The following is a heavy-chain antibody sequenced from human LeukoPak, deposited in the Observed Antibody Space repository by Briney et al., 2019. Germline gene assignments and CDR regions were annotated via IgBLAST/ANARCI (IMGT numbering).Heavy chain of an antibody. CDR1: GFTLRTYW. D-gene: IGHD6-19*01. CDR2: INTDGSNT. CDR3: ARGWDSVAGLSPDAFDI. V-gene: IGHV3-74*01. J-gene: IGHJ3*02. Sequence: GGSLRLSCAASGFTLRTYWMHWVRQAPGKGLVWVSRINTDGSNTFYADSVKGRFTISRDNAKNTLYLQMNSLRAEDTAVYYCARGWDSVAGLSPDAFDIWGQGTMVTVSS.